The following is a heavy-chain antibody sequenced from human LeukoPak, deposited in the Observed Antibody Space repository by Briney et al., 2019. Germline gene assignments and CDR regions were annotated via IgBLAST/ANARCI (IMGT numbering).Heavy chain of an antibody. CDR3: ARLPIVVVPAARVDAFDI. V-gene: IGHV4-39*01. CDR1: GGSISSYY. CDR2: IYYSGST. D-gene: IGHD2-2*01. J-gene: IGHJ3*02. Sequence: PSETLSLTRTVSGGSISSYYWSWIRQPPGKGLEWIGSIYYSGSTYYNPSLKSRVTISVDTSKNQFSLKLSSVTAADTAVYYCARLPIVVVPAARVDAFDIWGQGTMVTVSS.